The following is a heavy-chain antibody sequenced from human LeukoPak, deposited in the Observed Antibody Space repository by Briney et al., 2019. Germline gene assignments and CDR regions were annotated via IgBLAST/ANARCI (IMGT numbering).Heavy chain of an antibody. V-gene: IGHV4-38-2*02. CDR2: IHPSGRL. CDR3: SRGLDSRKLGY. D-gene: IGHD3-22*01. CDR1: GYSISSGYY. J-gene: IGHJ4*02. Sequence: PSETLSLTCTVSGYSISSGYYWGWIRQPPGKGLEWIGSIHPSGRLYNNPSLESRVTISIDTSKNQFSLNLNSVTAADTAVYFCSRGLDSRKLGYWGQGTLVTVSS.